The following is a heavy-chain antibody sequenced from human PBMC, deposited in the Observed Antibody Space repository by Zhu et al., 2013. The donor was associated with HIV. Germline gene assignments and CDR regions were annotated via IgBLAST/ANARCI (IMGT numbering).Heavy chain of an antibody. CDR2: IYHSGST. D-gene: IGHD6-19*01. V-gene: IGHV4-38-2*02. J-gene: IGHJ4*02. Sequence: VQLQESGPGLVKPSETLSLTCTVSGYSISSGYYWGWIRQPPGKGLEWIGSIYHSGSTYYNPSLKSRVTISVDTSKNQFSLKLSSVTAADTAVYYCASPVDSSGWYVLEWEIYFDYWGQGTLVTVSS. CDR3: ASPVDSSGWYVLEWEIYFDY. CDR1: GYSISSGYY.